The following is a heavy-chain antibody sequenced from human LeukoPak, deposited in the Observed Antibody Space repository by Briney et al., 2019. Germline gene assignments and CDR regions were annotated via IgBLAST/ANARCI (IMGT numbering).Heavy chain of an antibody. CDR3: AKTPGHSSTWQFDF. V-gene: IGHV3-23*01. CDR1: GFTFSNYA. J-gene: IGHJ4*02. CDR2: ISSGGGNT. D-gene: IGHD6-13*01. Sequence: GGSLRLSCAPSGFTFSNYAMSWVRQAPGKGLEWVSAISSGGGNTYYADPVKGRFTISRDNSKNTLYLQMNSLRAEHTAVYYCAKTPGHSSTWQFDFWGQGTLVTVSS.